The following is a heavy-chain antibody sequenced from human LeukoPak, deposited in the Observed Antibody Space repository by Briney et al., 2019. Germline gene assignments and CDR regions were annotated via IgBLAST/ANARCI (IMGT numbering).Heavy chain of an antibody. CDR1: GGSFSGYY. CDR2: INHSGST. CDR3: ARGGPKNWFDP. V-gene: IGHV4-34*01. J-gene: IGHJ5*02. Sequence: SESLSLTCAVYGGSFSGYYWSWIRQPPGKGLEWIGEINHSGSTNYNPSLKSRVTISVDTSKNQFSLKLSSVTAADTAVYYCARGGPKNWFDPWGQGTLVTVSS.